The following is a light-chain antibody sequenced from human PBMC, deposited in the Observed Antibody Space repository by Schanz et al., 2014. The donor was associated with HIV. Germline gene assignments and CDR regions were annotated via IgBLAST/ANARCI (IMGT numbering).Light chain of an antibody. CDR2: EAS. J-gene: IGKJ1*01. Sequence: DIQMTQSPSTLSGSVGDRVTITCRATQSISPWLAWYQQKPGKAPKLLINEASSLQSGVPSRFSGSGSGTEFTLSISGLQPDDFATYYCQQYNTLSRTFGPGTKVE. V-gene: IGKV1-5*03. CDR3: QQYNTLSRT. CDR1: QSISPW.